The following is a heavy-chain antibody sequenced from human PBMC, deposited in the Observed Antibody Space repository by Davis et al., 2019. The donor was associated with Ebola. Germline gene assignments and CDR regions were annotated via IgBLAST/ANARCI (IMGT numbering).Heavy chain of an antibody. CDR2: IYYSGST. D-gene: IGHD3-3*02. V-gene: IGHV4-59*08. CDR3: ARRHFWSGYDY. J-gene: IGHJ4*02. Sequence: PSETLSLTCTVSGGSISSYYWSWIRQPPGKGLEWIGYIYYSGSTNYNPSLKRRVTISLDTSKNQFSLKLSSVTAADTAVYYCARRHFWSGYDYWGQGTLVTVSS. CDR1: GGSISSYY.